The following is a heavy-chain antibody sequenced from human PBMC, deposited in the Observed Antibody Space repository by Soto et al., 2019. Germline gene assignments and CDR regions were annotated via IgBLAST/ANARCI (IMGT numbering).Heavy chain of an antibody. CDR1: GGSISSISYY. CDR2: IYYSGST. D-gene: IGHD4-17*01. CDR3: ARCLKTTIDP. V-gene: IGHV4-39*01. Sequence: QLQLQESGPGLVKPSETLSLTCTVSGGSISSISYYWGWIRQPPGTGLEWIGSIYYSGSTYYNPSLKSRVTISVDTSKNQFSLMLISVTAADTAVYYCARCLKTTIDPWGQGTLVTVSS. J-gene: IGHJ5*02.